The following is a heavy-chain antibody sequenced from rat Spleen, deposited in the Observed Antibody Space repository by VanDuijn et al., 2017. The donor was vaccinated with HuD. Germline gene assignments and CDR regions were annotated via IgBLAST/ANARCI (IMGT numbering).Heavy chain of an antibody. CDR1: GFTFDDYH. CDR2: ISYDGSST. Sequence: EVQLVESGGGLVQPGRSLKLSCAASGFTFDDYHMAWVRQAPTKGLEWVATISYDGSSTYYRDSVKGRFTIFRDNAKSTLYLQMDSLRSEDTATYDCARRGTIDYWGQGVMVTVSS. D-gene: IGHD4-3*01. CDR3: ARRGTIDY. V-gene: IGHV5-7*01. J-gene: IGHJ2*01.